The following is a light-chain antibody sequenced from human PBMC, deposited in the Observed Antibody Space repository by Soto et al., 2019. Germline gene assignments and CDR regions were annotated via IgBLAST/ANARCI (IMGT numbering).Light chain of an antibody. CDR3: QQRSNWPLT. CDR2: DAS. J-gene: IGKJ4*01. CDR1: QSVSSY. V-gene: IGKV3-11*01. Sequence: EIVLTQSQATLSLSPGERATLSCRASQSVSSYLAWYQQKPGQAPRLLIYDASNRATGIPARFSGSVSATDFTLTISSLEPEDFAVYYCQQRSNWPLTFGGATKVEIK.